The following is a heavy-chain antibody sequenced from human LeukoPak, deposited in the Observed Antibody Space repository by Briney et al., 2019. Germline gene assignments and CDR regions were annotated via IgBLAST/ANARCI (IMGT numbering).Heavy chain of an antibody. J-gene: IGHJ3*02. V-gene: IGHV4-4*07. CDR1: GGSINNYY. D-gene: IGHD3-3*01. CDR2: IYTRGST. Sequence: SETLSLTCTVSGGSINNYYWSWIRQPAGKGLEWIGRIYTRGSTNYNPSLKSRVTMSVDTSKNQFSLKLSSVTAADTAVYYCARGRYWSFDICSGGDAFDIWGQGTMVSVSS. CDR3: ARGRYWSFDICSGGDAFDI.